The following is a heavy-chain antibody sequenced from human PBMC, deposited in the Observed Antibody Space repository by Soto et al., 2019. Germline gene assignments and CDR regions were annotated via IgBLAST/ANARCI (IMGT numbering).Heavy chain of an antibody. CDR3: SLMVEMATIPLYYVDY. V-gene: IGHV1-69*02. D-gene: IGHD5-12*01. CDR2: IIPILGIA. Sequence: QVQLVKSGAEVKKPGSSVKVSCKASGGTFSSYTISWVRQAPGQGPEWMGRIIPILGIANYAQKFQGRVTITADKSTSTAYMELSSLSSEDTAVYYCSLMVEMATIPLYYVDYWGQGTLVTVSS. CDR1: GGTFSSYT. J-gene: IGHJ4*02.